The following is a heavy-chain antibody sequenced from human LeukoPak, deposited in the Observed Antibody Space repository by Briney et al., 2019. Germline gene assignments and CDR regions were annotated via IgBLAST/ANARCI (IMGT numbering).Heavy chain of an antibody. CDR3: ARRYYYDSSGYPFDY. D-gene: IGHD3-22*01. J-gene: IGHJ4*02. Sequence: SETLSLTCTVSGGSISSYYWGWVRQPPGKALEWIGNIFYSGSTYYSPSLKSRVTISLDTSRNQFSLKLNSVTAADTAVYYCARRYYYDSSGYPFDYWGQGTLVTVSS. V-gene: IGHV4-59*12. CDR2: IFYSGST. CDR1: GGSISSYY.